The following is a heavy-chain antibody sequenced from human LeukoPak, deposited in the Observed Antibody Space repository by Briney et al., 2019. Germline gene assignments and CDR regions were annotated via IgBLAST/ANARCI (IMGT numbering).Heavy chain of an antibody. CDR1: GFTFSSYA. Sequence: PGGSLRLSCAASGFTFSSYAMSWVRQAPGKGLEWVSAISGSGGSTYYADSVKGRFTISRDNSKNTLYLQMNSLRAEDTAVYYCASRYYDFWSGYSDWYYGMDVWGQGTTVTVSS. CDR2: ISGSGGST. CDR3: ASRYYDFWSGYSDWYYGMDV. D-gene: IGHD3-3*01. J-gene: IGHJ6*02. V-gene: IGHV3-23*01.